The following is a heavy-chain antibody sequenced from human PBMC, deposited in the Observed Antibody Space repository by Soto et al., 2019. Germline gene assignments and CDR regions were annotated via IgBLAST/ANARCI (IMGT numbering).Heavy chain of an antibody. J-gene: IGHJ4*02. Sequence: HEHLVQSGAEVKRPAASLKVSCKASGYSFTGYYIHWVRQAPGQGLEWMGWINPDSGATNYAQKFQGRVTLTSDTSISTDSMNLTSLTSYDTAVYYCARGDYGTGGYPFPYFDYWGQGTLVIVSS. D-gene: IGHD2-8*02. V-gene: IGHV1-2*02. CDR3: ARGDYGTGGYPFPYFDY. CDR2: INPDSGAT. CDR1: GYSFTGYY.